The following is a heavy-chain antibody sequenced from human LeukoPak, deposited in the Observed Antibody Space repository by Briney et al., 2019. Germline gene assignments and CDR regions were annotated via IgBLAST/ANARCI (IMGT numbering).Heavy chain of an antibody. V-gene: IGHV3-7*03. J-gene: IGHJ3*02. D-gene: IGHD6-6*01. Sequence: GGSLRLSCAASGFTFSSYWMSWVRQAPGKGLEWVANIKQDGSEKYYVDSVKGRFTISRDNAKNSLYLQMNSLRAEDTAVYYCAKDLGRPVHDAFDIWGQGTMVTVSS. CDR1: GFTFSSYW. CDR2: IKQDGSEK. CDR3: AKDLGRPVHDAFDI.